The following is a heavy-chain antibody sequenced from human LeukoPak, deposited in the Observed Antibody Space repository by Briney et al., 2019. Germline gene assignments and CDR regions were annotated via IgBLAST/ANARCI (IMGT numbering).Heavy chain of an antibody. J-gene: IGHJ4*02. CDR3: ARVIAIHTVTPFDH. CDR1: GFTFSSHR. CDR2: VSTSSTTI. Sequence: GGSLRLSCAASGFTFSSHRMHRVRQAPGQGLEWVAYVSTSSTTIQYADSVKGRFTISRDDAKNSLSLQMNSLRVEDTAVYYCARVIAIHTVTPFDHWGQGTLVTVSS. V-gene: IGHV3-48*04. D-gene: IGHD4-11*01.